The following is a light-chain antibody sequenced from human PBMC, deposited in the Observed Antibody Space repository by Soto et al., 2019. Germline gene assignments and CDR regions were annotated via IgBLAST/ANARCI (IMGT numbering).Light chain of an antibody. J-gene: IGKJ1*01. Sequence: AIQMTQSPSSLSASVGDRVTITCRASQGIRNDLGWYQQKPGRAPKLLLYAASSLQSGVPSRFSGSGSGTDFTLTISSLQPEDVATYYCLPDYNYPRTFGQGTKVEIK. V-gene: IGKV1-6*01. CDR3: LPDYNYPRT. CDR1: QGIRND. CDR2: AAS.